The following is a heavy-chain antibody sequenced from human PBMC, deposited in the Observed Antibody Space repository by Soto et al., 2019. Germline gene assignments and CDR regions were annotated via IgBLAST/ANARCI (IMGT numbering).Heavy chain of an antibody. Sequence: GGSLRLSCAASGFTFYNYAMNWVRQAPGKGLEWVSGISGSGGRTFYADSVKGRFTISRDNSKNTLYLQMNSLRAEDTAVYYCAKEGQNSSSEPLNWFDPWGQGTLGTVSS. J-gene: IGHJ5*02. D-gene: IGHD6-6*01. CDR2: ISGSGGRT. CDR1: GFTFYNYA. CDR3: AKEGQNSSSEPLNWFDP. V-gene: IGHV3-23*01.